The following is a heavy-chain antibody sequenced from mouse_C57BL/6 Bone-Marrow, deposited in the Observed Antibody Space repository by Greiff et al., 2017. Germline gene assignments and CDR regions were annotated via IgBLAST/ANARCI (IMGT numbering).Heavy chain of an antibody. CDR3: ARETAQGRAWFAD. J-gene: IGHJ3*01. CDR1: GYTFTSYG. CDR2: IYPRTGNT. D-gene: IGHD3-2*02. Sequence: QVQLQQSGAELARPGASVKLSCKASGYTFTSYGISWVKQRTGQGLEWIGEIYPRTGNTYYNEKFKGKATLTADKSSSTAYMELRSLTSEDSAVYFCARETAQGRAWFADWGQGTLVTVSA. V-gene: IGHV1-81*01.